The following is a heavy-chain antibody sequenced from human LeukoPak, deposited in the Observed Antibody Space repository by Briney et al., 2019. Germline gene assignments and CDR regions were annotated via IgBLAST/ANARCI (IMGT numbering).Heavy chain of an antibody. V-gene: IGHV4-59*01. Sequence: PSETLSLTCTVSGGSISSYYWSWLRQPPGKGLEWLGYIYYSGSTNYTPSLKSRVPISVDTSKYQFSLKLSSVTAADTAVYYCARVAAGSAYNWFDPWGQGTLVTVSS. J-gene: IGHJ5*02. CDR2: IYYSGST. CDR3: ARVAAGSAYNWFDP. D-gene: IGHD6-25*01. CDR1: GGSISSYY.